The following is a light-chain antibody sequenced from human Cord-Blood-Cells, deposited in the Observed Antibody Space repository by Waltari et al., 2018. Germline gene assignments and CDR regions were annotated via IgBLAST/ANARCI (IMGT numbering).Light chain of an antibody. CDR2: EVS. CDR3: SSYAGSNNYV. Sequence: QSALTQPPSASGSPGKSVTISCTGTGSDVGVYNYTTWYQQHPGKAPKLMIYEVSKRPSGVPDRFSGSKSGNTASLTVSGLQAEDEADYYCSSYAGSNNYVFGTGTKVTVL. V-gene: IGLV2-8*01. J-gene: IGLJ1*01. CDR1: GSDVGVYNY.